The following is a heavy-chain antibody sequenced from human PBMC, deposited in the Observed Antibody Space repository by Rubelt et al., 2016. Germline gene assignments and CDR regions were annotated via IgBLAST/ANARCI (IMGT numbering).Heavy chain of an antibody. J-gene: IGHJ4*02. V-gene: IGHV1-24*01. CDR3: ATGIVVVPAHVPSRDY. D-gene: IGHD2-2*01. Sequence: QVQLVQSGAEVKKPGASVKVSCKVSGYTLTELSMHWVRQAPGKGLEWMGGFDPEDGETIYAQKSQGRVTITEDTSTDTADMELSSLRSEDTAVYYCATGIVVVPAHVPSRDYWGQGTLVTVSS. CDR2: FDPEDGET. CDR1: GYTLTELS.